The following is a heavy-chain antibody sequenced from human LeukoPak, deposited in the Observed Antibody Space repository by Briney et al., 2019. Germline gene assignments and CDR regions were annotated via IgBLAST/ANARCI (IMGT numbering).Heavy chain of an antibody. Sequence: ASVKVSCKASGYTFTSNYMHWVRQAPGQGLEWMGRINPNSGGTNYAQKFRGRVTMTRDTSISTAYMELSRLRSDDTAVYYCARGYSYGFDYWGQGTLVTVSS. CDR2: INPNSGGT. CDR3: ARGYSYGFDY. CDR1: GYTFTSNY. V-gene: IGHV1-2*06. J-gene: IGHJ4*02. D-gene: IGHD5-18*01.